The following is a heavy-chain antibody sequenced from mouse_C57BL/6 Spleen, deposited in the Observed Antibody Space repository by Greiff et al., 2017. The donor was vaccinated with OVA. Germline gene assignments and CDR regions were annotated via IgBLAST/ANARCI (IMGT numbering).Heavy chain of an antibody. CDR3: AISDYDYAMDY. V-gene: IGHV1-74*01. Sequence: VQLQQPGAELVKPGASVKVSCKASGYTFTGYWMHWVKQRPGQGLEWIGRIHPSDSDTNYNQKFKGKATLTVDKSSSTAYVQLSSLTSEDSAVYDCAISDYDYAMDYWGQGTSVTVSS. J-gene: IGHJ4*01. CDR1: GYTFTGYW. CDR2: IHPSDSDT. D-gene: IGHD2-4*01.